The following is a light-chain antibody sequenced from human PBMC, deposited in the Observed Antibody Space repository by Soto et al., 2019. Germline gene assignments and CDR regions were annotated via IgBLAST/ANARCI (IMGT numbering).Light chain of an antibody. J-gene: IGLJ2*01. CDR3: TSYAGSNSFVV. CDR2: EVT. Sequence: QSALTQPPSASGSPGQSVTISCTGTSSDVGGYNFVSWYQQHPGKARKLMIYEVTKRPSGVPDRFSGSKSGNTASLTVSGLQAEDEADYYCTSYAGSNSFVVFGGGTKLTVL. V-gene: IGLV2-8*01. CDR1: SSDVGGYNF.